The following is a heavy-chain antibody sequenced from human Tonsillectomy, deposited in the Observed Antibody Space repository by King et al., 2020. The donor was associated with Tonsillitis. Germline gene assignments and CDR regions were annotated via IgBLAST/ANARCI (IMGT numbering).Heavy chain of an antibody. V-gene: IGHV4-4*07. CDR3: ARDPQVAGYFDY. J-gene: IGHJ4*02. D-gene: IGHD5-12*01. CDR2: IYRSGMT. CDR1: GDSIGDYY. Sequence: QLQESGPGLLKPSETLSLICAVSGDSIGDYYWNWLRQSAGKRLEWIGRIYRSGMTHYNPSLQSRVAVSVDTSNNQFSLKLRSLTAADPAVYYCARDPQVAGYFDYWGQGILVTVSS.